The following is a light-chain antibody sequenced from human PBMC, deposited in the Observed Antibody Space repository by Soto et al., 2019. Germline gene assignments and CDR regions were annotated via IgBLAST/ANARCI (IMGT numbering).Light chain of an antibody. CDR1: QSVSSSY. J-gene: IGKJ4*01. V-gene: IGKV3-20*01. Sequence: EIVLTQSPGTLSLSPGERATLPCRSSQSVSSSYLAWYQQKPGQAPRLLIYGASSRATGIPDRFSGSGSGTDFTLTISRLEPEDFAVYYCQQYGSSPRALTFGGGTKVDIK. CDR3: QQYGSSPRALT. CDR2: GAS.